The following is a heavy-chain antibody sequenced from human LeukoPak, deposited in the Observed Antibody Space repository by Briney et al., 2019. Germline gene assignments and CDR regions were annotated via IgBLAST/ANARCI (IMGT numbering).Heavy chain of an antibody. D-gene: IGHD1-26*01. CDR3: ATSSGSYGFGYYFDY. CDR1: GYTFINYY. V-gene: IGHV1-46*01. J-gene: IGHJ4*02. CDR2: INPSGGST. Sequence: ASVKVSCKASGYTFINYYIHWVRQAPGQGLEWMGIINPSGGSTCYAQKFRGRVTMTRDTSTSTVYMELSSLRSEDTAVYYCATSSGSYGFGYYFDYWGQGTLVTVSS.